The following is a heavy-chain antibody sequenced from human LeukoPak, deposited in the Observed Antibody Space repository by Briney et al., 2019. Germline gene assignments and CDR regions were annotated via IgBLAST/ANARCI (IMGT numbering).Heavy chain of an antibody. CDR1: GFTVSRNY. CDR3: ARVKIRSGYHFGYYFDY. Sequence: GGSLRLSCAASGFTVSRNYMNWVRQAPGKGLEWVSVIHSGGNTSYADSVKGRFTISRDNSENTLYLQMNSLRAEDTAVYYCARVKIRSGYHFGYYFDYWGQGILVTVSS. V-gene: IGHV3-53*01. J-gene: IGHJ4*02. CDR2: IHSGGNT. D-gene: IGHD5-12*01.